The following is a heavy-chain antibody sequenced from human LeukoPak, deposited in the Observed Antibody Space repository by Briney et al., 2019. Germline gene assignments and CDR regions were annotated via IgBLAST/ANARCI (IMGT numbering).Heavy chain of an antibody. CDR3: ARQNCTLTSCYDYYHYHMDV. CDR2: ISYSGWS. Sequence: SETLSLTCTVSGGSISSSSYYWGWIRQSPGKGLDWIGSISYSGWSYSDPSLKSRATISVDPSKNQFSLKLTSVTAADTAVYYCARQNCTLTSCYDYYHYHMDVWGKGTAVTISS. CDR1: GGSISSSSYY. D-gene: IGHD2-2*01. V-gene: IGHV4-39*01. J-gene: IGHJ6*03.